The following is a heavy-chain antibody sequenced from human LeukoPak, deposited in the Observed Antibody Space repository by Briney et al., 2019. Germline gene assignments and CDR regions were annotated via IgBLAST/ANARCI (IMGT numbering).Heavy chain of an antibody. CDR2: ISGSGGST. D-gene: IGHD1-1*01. CDR1: GFTFSSYA. CDR3: AKVPTTLPVRPYAFDI. J-gene: IGHJ3*02. V-gene: IGHV3-23*01. Sequence: GGSLRLSCAASGFTFSSYAMSWVRQAPGKGLEWVSAISGSGGSTYYADSVKGRFTISRDNSKNTLYLQMNSLRAEDTAVYYCAKVPTTLPVRPYAFDIWGQGTMVTVSS.